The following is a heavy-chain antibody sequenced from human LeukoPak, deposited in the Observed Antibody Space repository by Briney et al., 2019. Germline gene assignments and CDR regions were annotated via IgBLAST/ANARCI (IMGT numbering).Heavy chain of an antibody. Sequence: SGGSLRLSCAASGFTFSSYAMIWVRQAPGKGLEWVSLISGTGNSIYYADSVKGRFTISRDNSKNTLFLQMNSLRAEDTAVYYCVKEPGNISAGYWGPGTLVTVSS. CDR1: GFTFSSYA. J-gene: IGHJ4*02. D-gene: IGHD2/OR15-2a*01. CDR2: ISGTGNSI. CDR3: VKEPGNISAGY. V-gene: IGHV3-23*01.